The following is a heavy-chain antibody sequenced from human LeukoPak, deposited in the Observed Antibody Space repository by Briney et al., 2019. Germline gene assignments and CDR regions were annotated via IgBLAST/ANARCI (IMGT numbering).Heavy chain of an antibody. CDR1: GYTFTSYA. Sequence: ASVKVSCKASGYTFTSYAMHWVRQAPGQRLEWMGWINAGNGNTKYSQKFQGRVTITRDTSASTAYMELSSLRSEDTAVYYCARAPPYDFWSGYGMDAWGQGTTVTVSS. D-gene: IGHD3-3*01. CDR3: ARAPPYDFWSGYGMDA. J-gene: IGHJ6*02. CDR2: INAGNGNT. V-gene: IGHV1-3*01.